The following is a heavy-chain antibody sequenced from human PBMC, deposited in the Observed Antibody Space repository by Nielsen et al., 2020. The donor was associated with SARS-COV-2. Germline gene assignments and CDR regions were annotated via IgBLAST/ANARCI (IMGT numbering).Heavy chain of an antibody. D-gene: IGHD5-18*01. Sequence: GESLKISCAASGFTFSDYYMSWIRQAPGKGLEWVSYISSSSSYTNYADSVKGRFTISRDNAKNSLYLQMNSLRAEDTAVYYCVRDPHTAMAANGVYYYYGMDVWGQGTTVTVSS. CDR1: GFTFSDYY. J-gene: IGHJ6*02. CDR3: VRDPHTAMAANGVYYYYGMDV. V-gene: IGHV3-11*05. CDR2: ISSSSSYT.